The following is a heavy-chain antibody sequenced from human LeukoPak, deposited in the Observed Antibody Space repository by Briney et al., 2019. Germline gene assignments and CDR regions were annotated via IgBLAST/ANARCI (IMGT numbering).Heavy chain of an antibody. Sequence: PGGSLRLSCAASGFSFGSYGMHWVRQAPGKGLEWVAFIRYDGSIKYYADSVKGRFTISRDNPKNTLYLQMNSLRPEDTAIYYCAKDHRQTTGIDYWGQGTLVTVSS. J-gene: IGHJ4*02. CDR3: AKDHRQTTGIDY. D-gene: IGHD1-1*01. CDR1: GFSFGSYG. V-gene: IGHV3-30*02. CDR2: IRYDGSIK.